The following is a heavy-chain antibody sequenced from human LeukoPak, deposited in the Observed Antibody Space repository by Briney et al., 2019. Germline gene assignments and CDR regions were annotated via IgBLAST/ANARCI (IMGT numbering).Heavy chain of an antibody. CDR1: GGTFSSYA. V-gene: IGHV1-69*04. Sequence: ASVKVSCKTSGGTFSSYALSWVRQAPGQGLEWMGRIIPILAIANYAQKFQGRVTITADKSTNTAYMELSSLRSEDTALYYCARETLYCSAGSCYQDYWGQGILVTVSS. CDR3: ARETLYCSAGSCYQDY. CDR2: IIPILAIA. D-gene: IGHD2-15*01. J-gene: IGHJ4*02.